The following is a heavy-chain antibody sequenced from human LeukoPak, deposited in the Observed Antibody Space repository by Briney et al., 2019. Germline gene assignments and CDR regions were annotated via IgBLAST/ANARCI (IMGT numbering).Heavy chain of an antibody. CDR2: INHSGST. V-gene: IGHV4-34*01. J-gene: IGHJ4*02. CDR1: GGSFSGYY. Sequence: PSETLSLTCAVYGGSFSGYYWSWIRQPPGKGLEWIGEINHSGSTNYNPSLKSRVTISVDTSKNQFSLKLSSVTAADTAMYYCASSRTLDYWGQGTLVTVSS. CDR3: ASSRTLDY.